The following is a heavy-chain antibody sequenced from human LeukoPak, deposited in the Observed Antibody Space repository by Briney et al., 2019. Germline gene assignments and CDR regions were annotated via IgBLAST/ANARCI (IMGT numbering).Heavy chain of an antibody. CDR2: ISGSGGST. J-gene: IGHJ5*02. V-gene: IGHV3-23*01. CDR1: GFTVSSNY. CDR3: AKAPNYDISPNWFDP. D-gene: IGHD3-9*01. Sequence: TGGSLRLSCAASGFTVSSNYMSWVRQAPGKGLEWVSAISGSGGSTYYADSVKGRFTISRDNSKNTLYLQMNSLRAEDTAVYYCAKAPNYDISPNWFDPWGQGTLVTVSS.